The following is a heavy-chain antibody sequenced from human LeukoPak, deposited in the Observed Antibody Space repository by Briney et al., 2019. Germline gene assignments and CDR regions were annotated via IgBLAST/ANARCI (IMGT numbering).Heavy chain of an antibody. CDR2: IYYSGST. V-gene: IGHV4-61*10. CDR3: ARDWGVSARPGYMDV. D-gene: IGHD6-6*01. J-gene: IGHJ6*03. CDR1: GGSISSGSYY. Sequence: SQTLSLTCTVSGGSISSGSYYWSWIRQPAGKGLEWIGYIYYSGSTKYNPSLKSRVTISVDTSKNQFSLRLSSVTAADTAVYYCARDWGVSARPGYMDVWGKGTTVTVSS.